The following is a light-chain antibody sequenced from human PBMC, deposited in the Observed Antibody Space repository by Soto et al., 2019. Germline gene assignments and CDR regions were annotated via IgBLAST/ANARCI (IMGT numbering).Light chain of an antibody. CDR2: SNN. CDR1: SSNIGRNT. CDR3: AGWDDSLNGPV. V-gene: IGLV1-44*01. Sequence: QSVLTQPPSASGTPGQRVTISCSGSSSNIGRNTVNWYQQLPGTAPKLLIYSNNQRPSGVPDRFSVSKSGTSGSLAISGLQSEDEADYYCAGWDDSLNGPVFGGGTQLTVL. J-gene: IGLJ2*01.